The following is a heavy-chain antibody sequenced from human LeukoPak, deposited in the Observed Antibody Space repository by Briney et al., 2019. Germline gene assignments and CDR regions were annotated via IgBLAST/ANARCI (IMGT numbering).Heavy chain of an antibody. D-gene: IGHD6-6*01. CDR1: GGSISSYY. CDR2: IYYSGST. CDR3: ARIEYSSSGSFDY. Sequence: SETLSLTCTVSGGSISSYYWSWIRQPPGKGLEWIGYIYYSGSTNYNPSLKSRVTTSVDTSKNQFSLKLSSVTAADTAVYYCARIEYSSSGSFDYWGQGTLVTVSS. V-gene: IGHV4-59*01. J-gene: IGHJ4*02.